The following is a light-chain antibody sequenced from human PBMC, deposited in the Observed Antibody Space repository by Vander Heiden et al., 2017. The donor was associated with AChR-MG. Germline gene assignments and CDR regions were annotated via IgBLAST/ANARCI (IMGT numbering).Light chain of an antibody. J-gene: IGKJ2*02. CDR3: MEALQSPCT. CDR1: QSLLHKNGYHY. CDR2: LGS. Sequence: DIVMSQSALSLAVSPGEPASVSCRSSQSLLHKNGYHYLDWYLQKPGQSPQLLIYLGSNRASGVPDRFSGSGSGTDFTLKISRVEPEDVGVYYCMEALQSPCTFGQGTKLEIK. V-gene: IGKV2-28*01.